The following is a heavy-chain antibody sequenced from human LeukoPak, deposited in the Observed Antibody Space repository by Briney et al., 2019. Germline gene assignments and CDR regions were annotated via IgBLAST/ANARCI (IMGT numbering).Heavy chain of an antibody. Sequence: GGCMRLSCAASVFTFSSYAIHWVRQAPCKGLEWVAVISYDGSEKHYADPVKGRFTISRDNSKNTLYLQMNSLRAEDTAVYYCAREGSSGYYPYWGQGILVTVSS. J-gene: IGHJ4*02. D-gene: IGHD3-22*01. CDR3: AREGSSGYYPY. CDR2: ISYDGSEK. V-gene: IGHV3-30-3*01. CDR1: VFTFSSYA.